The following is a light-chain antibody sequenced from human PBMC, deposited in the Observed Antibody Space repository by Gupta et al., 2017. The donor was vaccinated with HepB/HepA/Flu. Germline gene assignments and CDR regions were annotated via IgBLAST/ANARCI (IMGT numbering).Light chain of an antibody. Sequence: DIVLTQSPATLSLSPGETATLSCRASQSVSSSYLAWYQKKPGQAPRLLIYGASSRATGIPDRFSGSGSGTDFTLTISRLEPEDFAVYYCQQYGSSPWTFGQGTKVETK. CDR2: GAS. CDR3: QQYGSSPWT. CDR1: QSVSSSY. V-gene: IGKV3-20*01. J-gene: IGKJ1*01.